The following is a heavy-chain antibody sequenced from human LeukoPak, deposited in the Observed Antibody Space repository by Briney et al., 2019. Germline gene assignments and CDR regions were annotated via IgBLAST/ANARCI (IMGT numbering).Heavy chain of an antibody. V-gene: IGHV3-30-3*01. D-gene: IGHD3-22*01. CDR3: ARASDRYYYDSSGPSLGG. CDR1: GFTFSSYA. J-gene: IGHJ4*02. Sequence: SGGSLRLSCAASGFTFSSYAMHWVRQAPGKGLEWVAVISYDGSNKYYADSVKGRFTISRDNSKNTLYLQMNSLRAEDTAVYYCARASDRYYYDSSGPSLGGWGQGTLVTVSS. CDR2: ISYDGSNK.